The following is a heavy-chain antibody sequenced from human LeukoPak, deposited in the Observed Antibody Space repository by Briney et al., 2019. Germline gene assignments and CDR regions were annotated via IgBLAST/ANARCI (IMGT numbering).Heavy chain of an antibody. CDR3: AAKGNGYSGSYVFAH. Sequence: GGSLRLSCAASGFTVSSNDMSWVRQAPGKGLEWVSVLYSSGGTNYANSVKGRFTISRDNSENTLDLQMNSLRAEDTAVCYCAAKGNGYSGSYVFAHWGQGTLVTVSS. V-gene: IGHV3-66*01. J-gene: IGHJ4*02. D-gene: IGHD1-26*01. CDR2: LYSSGGT. CDR1: GFTVSSND.